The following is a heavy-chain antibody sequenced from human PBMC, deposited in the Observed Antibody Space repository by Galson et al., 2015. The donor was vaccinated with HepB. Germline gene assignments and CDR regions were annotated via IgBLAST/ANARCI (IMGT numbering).Heavy chain of an antibody. CDR3: AREGGGMITFGGVIASPGDYYYGMDV. J-gene: IGHJ6*02. V-gene: IGHV1-2*04. CDR2: INPNSGGT. Sequence: SVKVSCKASGYTFTGYYMHWVRQAPGQGLEWMGWINPNSGGTNYAQKFQGWVTMTRDTSISTAYMELSRLRSDDTAVYYCAREGGGMITFGGVIASPGDYYYGMDVWGQGTTVTVSS. D-gene: IGHD3-16*02. CDR1: GYTFTGYY.